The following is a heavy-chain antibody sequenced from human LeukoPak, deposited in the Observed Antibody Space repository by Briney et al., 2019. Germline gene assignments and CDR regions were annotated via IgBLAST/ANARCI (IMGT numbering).Heavy chain of an antibody. CDR2: IYYSGST. J-gene: IGHJ3*02. Sequence: SETLSLTCTVPGGSISSYYWSWIRQPPGKGLEWIGYIYYSGSTNYNPSLKSRVTISVDTSKNQFSLKLSSVTAADTAVYYCARVVDYYDSSGYYYPAFDIWGQGTMVTVSS. CDR1: GGSISSYY. V-gene: IGHV4-59*01. CDR3: ARVVDYYDSSGYYYPAFDI. D-gene: IGHD3-22*01.